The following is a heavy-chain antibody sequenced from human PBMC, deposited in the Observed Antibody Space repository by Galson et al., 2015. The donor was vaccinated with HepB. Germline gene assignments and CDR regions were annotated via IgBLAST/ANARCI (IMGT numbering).Heavy chain of an antibody. D-gene: IGHD2/OR15-2a*01. CDR1: GGTFSA. CDR3: ASPRAYSTSWGSFDY. CDR2: LVPRLGIA. J-gene: IGHJ4*02. Sequence: SVKVSCKASGGTFSAITWVRQAPGQGLEWMGRLVPRLGIANYAQRLKGRVTINADKSTNTAYMELTSLRSEGTAVYYCASPRAYSTSWGSFDYWGQGSLVTVSS. V-gene: IGHV1-69*04.